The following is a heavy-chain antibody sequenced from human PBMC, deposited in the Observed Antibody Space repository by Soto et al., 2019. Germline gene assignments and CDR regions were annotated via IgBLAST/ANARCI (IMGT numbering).Heavy chain of an antibody. Sequence: PSETLSLTCTVSGGSISSYYWSWIRQPPGKGLEWIGYIYYSGSTNYNPSLKSRVTIPVDTSKNQFSLKLSSVTAADTAVYYCTRLDDYSITSFDYWGQGTLVTVSS. CDR1: GGSISSYY. J-gene: IGHJ4*02. CDR3: TRLDDYSITSFDY. D-gene: IGHD4-4*01. V-gene: IGHV4-59*08. CDR2: IYYSGST.